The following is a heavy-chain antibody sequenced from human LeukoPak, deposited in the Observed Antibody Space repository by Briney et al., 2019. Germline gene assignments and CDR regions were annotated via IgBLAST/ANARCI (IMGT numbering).Heavy chain of an antibody. D-gene: IGHD4-17*01. Sequence: GASVKVSCKASGYTFTSYDINWVRQATGQGLEWMGWMNPNSGNTGYAQKFQGRVTMTRNTSIGTAYMELSSLRSEDTAVYYCARERKVTNNWFDPWGQGTLVTVSS. CDR3: ARERKVTNNWFDP. CDR1: GYTFTSYD. J-gene: IGHJ5*02. V-gene: IGHV1-8*01. CDR2: MNPNSGNT.